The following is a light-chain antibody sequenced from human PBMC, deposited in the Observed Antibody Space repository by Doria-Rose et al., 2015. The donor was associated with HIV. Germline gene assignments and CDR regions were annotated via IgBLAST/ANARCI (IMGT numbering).Light chain of an antibody. V-gene: IGKV1-39*01. CDR2: TAS. CDR3: QQSFSTLPLT. CDR1: QSISNY. J-gene: IGKJ4*01. Sequence: SSLSAFVGDRVTITCRASQSISNYLHWYQQKPGKAPKLLIYTASSLQSGAPSGFSGSGSGTDFTLTISSLQPEDSATYYCQQSFSTLPLTFGGGTNVEIK.